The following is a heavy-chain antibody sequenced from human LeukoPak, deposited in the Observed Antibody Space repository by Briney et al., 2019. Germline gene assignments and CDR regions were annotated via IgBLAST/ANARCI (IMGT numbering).Heavy chain of an antibody. V-gene: IGHV4-59*12. CDR3: ARDRAAAGTRDYYYMDV. Sequence: SETLSLTCTVSGGSISSYFYIWVRQPPGKGLEWIGYIYYSGNTNSNPSLKSRVTISLDTSKNQFSLKLSSVTAADTAVYYCARDRAAAGTRDYYYMDVWGKGSTVTVSS. J-gene: IGHJ6*03. CDR1: GGSISSYF. CDR2: IYYSGNT. D-gene: IGHD6-13*01.